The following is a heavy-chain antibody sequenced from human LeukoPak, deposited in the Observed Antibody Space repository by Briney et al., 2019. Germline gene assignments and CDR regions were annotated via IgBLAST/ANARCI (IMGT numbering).Heavy chain of an antibody. D-gene: IGHD3-22*01. J-gene: IGHJ4*02. CDR2: INPNSGDT. Sequence: GASVKVSCKASGHIFTGYYMHWVRQAPGQGLEWMGWINPNSGDTHYAQKFQGRVTMTSDTSISTAYMELSRLTSDDTAVYYCARVSTAIYDFYYYDSSAYSFGYWGQGTLVTASS. CDR1: GHIFTGYY. V-gene: IGHV1-2*02. CDR3: ARVSTAIYDFYYYDSSAYSFGY.